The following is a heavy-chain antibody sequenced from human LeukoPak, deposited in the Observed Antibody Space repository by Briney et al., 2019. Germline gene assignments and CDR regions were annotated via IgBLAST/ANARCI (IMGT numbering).Heavy chain of an antibody. CDR2: IYISGST. D-gene: IGHD3-22*01. Sequence: PSETLSLTCTVSGGSFSSGLYYWTWIRQPAGKGLEWIGRIYISGSTNYNPSLKSRVTISRDTSKNEFSLKLSSVTAADTAVYYCARVIGSSGYVSYWGQGTLVTVSS. J-gene: IGHJ4*02. CDR1: GGSFSSGLYY. V-gene: IGHV4-61*02. CDR3: ARVIGSSGYVSY.